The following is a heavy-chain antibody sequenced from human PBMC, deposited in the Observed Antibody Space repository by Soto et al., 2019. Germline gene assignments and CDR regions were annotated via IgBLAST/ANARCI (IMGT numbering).Heavy chain of an antibody. CDR1: GFTFSSYA. J-gene: IGHJ6*02. Sequence: QVQLVESGGGVVQPGRSLRLSCAASGFTFSSYAMHWVRQAPGKGLEWVAVILHDGSNKYYADSVKGRFTISRDNSKNTLYLQMNNLRAEDTAVYYCARVPTVVSMAHYGMDVWGQGTTVTVSS. CDR2: ILHDGSNK. CDR3: ARVPTVVSMAHYGMDV. V-gene: IGHV3-30-3*01. D-gene: IGHD2-15*01.